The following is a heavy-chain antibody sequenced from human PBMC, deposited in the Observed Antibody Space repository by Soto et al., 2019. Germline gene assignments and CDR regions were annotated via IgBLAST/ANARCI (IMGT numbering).Heavy chain of an antibody. CDR3: ARDYYWNYDY. CDR1: GFTFSGYA. Sequence: QVQLVESGGGVVQPGRSLRLSCTASGFTFSGYAMHWVRQAPGQGLEWVTVISNDGNNKYYADSVKGRFIISIDNSKSTLYLQINSLTPEDTAMYYCARDYYWNYDYWGQGTLVTVSS. V-gene: IGHV3-30-3*01. D-gene: IGHD1-7*01. CDR2: ISNDGNNK. J-gene: IGHJ4*02.